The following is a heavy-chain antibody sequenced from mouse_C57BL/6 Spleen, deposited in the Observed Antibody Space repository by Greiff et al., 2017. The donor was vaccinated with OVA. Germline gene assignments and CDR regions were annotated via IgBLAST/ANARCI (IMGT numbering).Heavy chain of an antibody. J-gene: IGHJ2*01. D-gene: IGHD1-1*01. Sequence: EVQLVESGEGLVKPGGSLKLSCAASGFTFSSSAMSWVRQPPEKRLEWVAYISSGGDYIYYADTVKGRFTISRDNARNTLYLQMSSLKSEDTAMYYSTRDRSNYFDYWGQGTTLTVSS. CDR3: TRDRSNYFDY. CDR1: GFTFSSSA. CDR2: ISSGGDYI. V-gene: IGHV5-9-1*02.